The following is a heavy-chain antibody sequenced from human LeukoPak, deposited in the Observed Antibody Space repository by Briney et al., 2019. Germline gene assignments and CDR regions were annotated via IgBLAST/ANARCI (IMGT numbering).Heavy chain of an antibody. V-gene: IGHV3-74*03. CDR3: ARRSISSTSYLDY. Sequence: GGSLRLSCAASGFTFSSHWMHWVRQAPGKGLVWVSRINGDGSNTTYADSVKGRFTISGDNAKNTLYLQMNSLRAEDTAVYYCARRSISSTSYLDYWGQGTLVTVSS. J-gene: IGHJ4*02. CDR1: GFTFSSHW. CDR2: INGDGSNT. D-gene: IGHD2-2*01.